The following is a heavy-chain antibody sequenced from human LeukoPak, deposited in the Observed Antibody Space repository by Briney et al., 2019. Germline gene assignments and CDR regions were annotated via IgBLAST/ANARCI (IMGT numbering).Heavy chain of an antibody. V-gene: IGHV1-58*02. J-gene: IGHJ6*03. CDR2: IVVGSGNT. D-gene: IGHD2-8*01. CDR1: GFSFTGSV. Sequence: SVKVSCKASGFSFTGSVIQWVRQARGQRLEWIGWIVVGSGNTNYAQKFQERVTITRDRSTSTAYMELSSLRSEDTAVYYCARGWEYCTNGVCYGDYYYMDVWGKGTTVTVSS. CDR3: ARGWEYCTNGVCYGDYYYMDV.